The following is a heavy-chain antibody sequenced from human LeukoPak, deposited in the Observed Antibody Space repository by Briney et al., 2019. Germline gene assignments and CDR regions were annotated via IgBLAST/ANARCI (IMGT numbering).Heavy chain of an antibody. CDR2: IYHSGST. V-gene: IGHV4-30-2*01. CDR1: GGSISSGGYS. D-gene: IGHD6-13*01. Sequence: SQTLSLTCAVSGGSISSGGYSWRWIRQPPGKGLEWIGYIYHSGSTYYNPSLKSQITISVDRAKNQFSLKLSSVTAADTAVYYCARAKYSSSSRLYYYYGMDVWGKGTTVTVSS. CDR3: ARAKYSSSSRLYYYYGMDV. J-gene: IGHJ6*04.